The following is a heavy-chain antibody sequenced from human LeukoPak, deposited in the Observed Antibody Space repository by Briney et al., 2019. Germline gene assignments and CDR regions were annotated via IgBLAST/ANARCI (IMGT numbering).Heavy chain of an antibody. D-gene: IGHD3-22*01. CDR3: AKDSRITMIVVVTDAFDI. Sequence: GGPLRLSCAASGFTFSSYGMSWVRQAPGKGLEWVSAISGSGGSTYYADSVKGRFTISRDNAKNSLYLQMNSLRAEDTAVYYCAKDSRITMIVVVTDAFDIWGQGTMVTVSS. CDR1: GFTFSSYG. J-gene: IGHJ3*02. CDR2: ISGSGGST. V-gene: IGHV3-23*01.